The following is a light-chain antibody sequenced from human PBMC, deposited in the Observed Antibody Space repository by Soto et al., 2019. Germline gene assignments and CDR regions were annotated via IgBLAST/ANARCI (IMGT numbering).Light chain of an antibody. CDR3: HRYSNWPT. V-gene: IGKV3-15*01. CDR2: GAS. CDR1: QSVYNS. Sequence: ETELTQSPATLSVSPGERTTLSCRARQSVYNSLAWYQERPGQAPMLLIYGASTRATVIPARFSGSGSGTEFTLTVRSLHSEDSAIYYCHRYSNWPTFGQGTNVDIK. J-gene: IGKJ1*01.